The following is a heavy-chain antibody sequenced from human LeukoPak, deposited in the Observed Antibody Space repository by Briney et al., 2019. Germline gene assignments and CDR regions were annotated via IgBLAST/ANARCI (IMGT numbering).Heavy chain of an antibody. CDR3: ARYATSSGSRWLEP. CDR2: INQDGSDK. J-gene: IGHJ5*02. CDR1: GFTLSSDW. V-gene: IGHV3-7*01. D-gene: IGHD6-19*01. Sequence: GGSLRLSCAASGFTLSSDWMSWVRQAPGKGLERVAHINQDGSDKYYVDSVKGRFTISRDNAKNSLYLQMNSLRAEDTAVYYCARYATSSGSRWLEPWGQGTLVTVSS.